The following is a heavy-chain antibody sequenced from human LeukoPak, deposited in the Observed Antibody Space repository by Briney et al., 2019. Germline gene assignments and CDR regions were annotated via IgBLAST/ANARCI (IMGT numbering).Heavy chain of an antibody. CDR3: ARQVGYCSDGSCYFPY. Sequence: GGSLTLSCAASGFTFSSSAMSWVRQAPGKGLEWVSAISNNGGYTYYADSVQGRFTISRDNSKSTLCLQMNSLRAEDTVVYYWARQVGYCSDGSCYFPYWGQGTLVTVSS. J-gene: IGHJ4*01. D-gene: IGHD2-15*01. CDR2: ISNNGGYT. V-gene: IGHV3-23*01. CDR1: GFTFSSSA.